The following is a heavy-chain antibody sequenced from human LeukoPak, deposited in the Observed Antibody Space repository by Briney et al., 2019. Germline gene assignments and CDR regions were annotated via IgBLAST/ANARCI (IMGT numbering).Heavy chain of an antibody. Sequence: GGSLRLSCAASGFTFSSYAMHWVRQAPGKGLEWVAVISYDGSNKYYADSVKGRFTISRDNSKNTLYLQMNSLKTEDTAVYYCTTVRAARRYFDYWGQGTLVTVSP. V-gene: IGHV3-30-3*01. CDR2: ISYDGSNK. CDR3: TTVRAARRYFDY. D-gene: IGHD6-6*01. J-gene: IGHJ4*02. CDR1: GFTFSSYA.